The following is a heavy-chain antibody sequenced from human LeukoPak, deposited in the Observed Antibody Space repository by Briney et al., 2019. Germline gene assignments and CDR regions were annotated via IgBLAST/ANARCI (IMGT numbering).Heavy chain of an antibody. Sequence: GGSLRLSCAASGFTFSSSWMARVRQAPGKGLDWVANINGDGSAKFYGDSVKGRFTISRDNSKNSLYLQMNGLRAEDTAVYYCASSHDSSGNDWGQGTLVTVSS. CDR3: ASSHDSSGND. D-gene: IGHD3-22*01. J-gene: IGHJ4*02. CDR2: INGDGSAK. CDR1: GFTFSSSW. V-gene: IGHV3-7*01.